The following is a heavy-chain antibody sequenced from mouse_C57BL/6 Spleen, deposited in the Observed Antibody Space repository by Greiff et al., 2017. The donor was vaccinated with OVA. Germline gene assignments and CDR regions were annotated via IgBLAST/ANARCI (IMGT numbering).Heavy chain of an antibody. Sequence: DVHLVESGGDLVKPGGSLKLSCAASGFTFSSYGMSWVRQTPDKRLEWVATISSGGSYTYYPDSVKGRFTISRDNAKNTLYLQMSSLKSEDTAMYYCAIRADYYAMDYWGQGTSVTVSS. CDR3: AIRADYYAMDY. D-gene: IGHD3-3*01. CDR2: ISSGGSYT. CDR1: GFTFSSYG. V-gene: IGHV5-6*01. J-gene: IGHJ4*01.